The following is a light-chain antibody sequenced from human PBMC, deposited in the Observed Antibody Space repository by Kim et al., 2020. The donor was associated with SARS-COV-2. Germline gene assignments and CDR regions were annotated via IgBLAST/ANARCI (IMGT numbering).Light chain of an antibody. CDR1: SSDVGGYNY. J-gene: IGLJ2*01. CDR3: SSYTSSSTLAV. CDR2: DVS. V-gene: IGLV2-14*03. Sequence: QSITISCPGTSSDVGGYNYVSWYQQHPGKAPKLMIYDVSNRPSGVSNRFSGSKSGNTASLTISGLQAEDEADYSCSSYTSSSTLAVFGGGTQLTVL.